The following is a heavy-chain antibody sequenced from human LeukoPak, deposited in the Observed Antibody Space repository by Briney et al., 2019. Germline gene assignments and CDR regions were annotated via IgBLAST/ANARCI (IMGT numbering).Heavy chain of an antibody. D-gene: IGHD3-22*01. CDR3: TRYYYDSSGFLIDY. CDR2: IRSKANSYAT. J-gene: IGHJ4*02. Sequence: GGSLRLSCAASGFTLSGSAMHWVRQASGKGLEWVGRIRSKANSYATAYAASVKGRFTISRDDSKNTAYLQMNSLKTEDTAVYYCTRYYYDSSGFLIDYWGQGTLVTVTS. CDR1: GFTLSGSA. V-gene: IGHV3-73*01.